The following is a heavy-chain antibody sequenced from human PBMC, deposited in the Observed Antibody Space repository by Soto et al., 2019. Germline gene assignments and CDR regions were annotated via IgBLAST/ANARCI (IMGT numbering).Heavy chain of an antibody. CDR1: GFTFSSYA. CDR2: ISGSGGST. V-gene: IGHV3-23*01. D-gene: IGHD6-19*01. Sequence: GGSLRLSCAASGFTFSSYAMSWVRQAPGKGLEWVSAISGSGGSTYYADSVKGRFTISRDNSKNTLYLQMNSLRAEDTAVYYCAKSPGIAVAGDYYYYGMDVWGQGTTVTVSS. CDR3: AKSPGIAVAGDYYYYGMDV. J-gene: IGHJ6*02.